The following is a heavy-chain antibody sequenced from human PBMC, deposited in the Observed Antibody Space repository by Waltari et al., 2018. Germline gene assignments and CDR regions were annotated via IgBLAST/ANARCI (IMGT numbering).Heavy chain of an antibody. CDR2: IYYSGST. Sequence: QVQLQESGPGLVKPSETLSLTCTVSGVSISSSYWSRIRQPPGKGLECIGYIYYSGSTNYNPSLKSRVTISVDTSKNQFSLKLSSVTAADTAVYYCARSSRTVPAAILSNWFDPWGQGTLVTVSS. D-gene: IGHD2-2*01. CDR3: ARSSRTVPAAILSNWFDP. J-gene: IGHJ5*02. CDR1: GVSISSSY. V-gene: IGHV4-59*01.